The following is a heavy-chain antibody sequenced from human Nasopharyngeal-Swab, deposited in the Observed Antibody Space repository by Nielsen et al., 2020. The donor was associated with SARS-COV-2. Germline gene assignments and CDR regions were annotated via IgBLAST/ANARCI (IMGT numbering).Heavy chain of an antibody. J-gene: IGHJ4*02. CDR2: IYYSGST. CDR1: GGSISSYY. Sequence: SETLSLTCTVSGGSISSYYWSWIRQPPGKGLEWIGYIYYSGSTNYNPSLKSRVTISVDTSKNQFSLKLSSVTAADTAVYYCARGDYYVSTFDYWGQGTLVTVSS. CDR3: ARGDYYVSTFDY. V-gene: IGHV4-59*13. D-gene: IGHD3-22*01.